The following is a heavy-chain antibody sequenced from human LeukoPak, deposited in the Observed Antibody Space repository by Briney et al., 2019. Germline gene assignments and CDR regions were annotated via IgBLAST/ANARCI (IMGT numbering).Heavy chain of an antibody. V-gene: IGHV3-7*01. CDR3: ARAPKGYQLWFDP. CDR1: GFTFSSYW. Sequence: GGSLRLSCAASGFTFSSYWMSWVRQAPGKGLEWVANIKQDGSEKYYVDSVKGRFTISRDNAKNSLYLQMNSLRAEDTAVYYCARAPKGYQLWFDPWGQGTLVTVSP. CDR2: IKQDGSEK. J-gene: IGHJ5*02. D-gene: IGHD2-2*01.